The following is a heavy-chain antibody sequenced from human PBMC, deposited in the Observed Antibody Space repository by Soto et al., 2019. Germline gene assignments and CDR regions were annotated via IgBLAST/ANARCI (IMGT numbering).Heavy chain of an antibody. J-gene: IGHJ4*02. CDR3: ASVGDHYDPSTASYI. Sequence: SETLSLTCAVYGGSFSGYYWSWIRQPPGKGLEWIGEINHSGSTNYNPSLKSRVTISVDTYKNQFSLKLSSVTAADTAVYYCASVGDHYDPSTASYIRGPGPLVTLAS. D-gene: IGHD3-9*01. CDR1: GGSFSGYY. V-gene: IGHV4-34*01. CDR2: INHSGST.